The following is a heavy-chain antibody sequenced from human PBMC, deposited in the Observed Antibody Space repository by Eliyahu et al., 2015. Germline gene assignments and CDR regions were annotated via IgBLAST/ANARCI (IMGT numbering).Heavy chain of an antibody. CDR1: GFTFDDYA. Sequence: EVQLVESGGGLVQPGRSLRLSWAASGFTFDDYAMHWVRQAPGKGLEWVSGISWNSGSIGYADSVKGRFTISRDNAKNSLYLQMNSLRAEDTALYYCAKDSIAVAWVWGQGTLVTVSS. V-gene: IGHV3-9*01. J-gene: IGHJ4*02. CDR2: ISWNSGSI. D-gene: IGHD6-19*01. CDR3: AKDSIAVAWV.